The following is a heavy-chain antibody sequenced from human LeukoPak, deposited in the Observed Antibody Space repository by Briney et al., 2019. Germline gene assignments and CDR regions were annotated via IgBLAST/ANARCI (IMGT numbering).Heavy chain of an antibody. J-gene: IGHJ1*01. V-gene: IGHV3-23*01. CDR2: ISGSGGST. D-gene: IGHD4-17*01. Sequence: GGSLRLSCAASGFTFSSYAMNWVRQAPGKGLKWVSVISGSGGSTYYADSVKGRFTISRDNFKNTLYLQMNSLRAEDTAVYYCAKEIYGDPTGGRFQHWGQGTLVSVSS. CDR1: GFTFSSYA. CDR3: AKEIYGDPTGGRFQH.